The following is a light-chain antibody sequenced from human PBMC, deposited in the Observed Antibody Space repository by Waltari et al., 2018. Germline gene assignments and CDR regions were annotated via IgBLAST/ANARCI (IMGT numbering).Light chain of an antibody. J-gene: IGKJ1*01. Sequence: RATVSCRASQSVSRALAWYQQKPGQAPRLLIYDASTRATGIPDRFSGSGSGTDFSLTISRLEPDDFAVYFCQHYLRLPVTFGQGTTVEI. CDR3: QHYLRLPVT. V-gene: IGKV3D-20*02. CDR2: DAS. CDR1: QSVSRA.